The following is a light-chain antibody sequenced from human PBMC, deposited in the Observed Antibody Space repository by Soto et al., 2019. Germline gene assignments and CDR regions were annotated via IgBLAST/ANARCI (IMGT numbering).Light chain of an antibody. CDR2: LTSDGSH. J-gene: IGLJ2*01. CDR3: QTWGTGIQMV. Sequence: QPVLTQSPSASASLGASVKLTCTLSSGHSNYAIAWHQQQSEKGPRYLMRLTSDGSHTKGDGIPDRFSGSSSGAERYLTISSLQSEDEADYYCQTWGTGIQMVFGGGTKVTVL. CDR1: SGHSNYA. V-gene: IGLV4-69*01.